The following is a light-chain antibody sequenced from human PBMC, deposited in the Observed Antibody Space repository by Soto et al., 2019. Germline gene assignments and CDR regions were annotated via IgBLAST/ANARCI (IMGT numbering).Light chain of an antibody. V-gene: IGLV2-14*03. Sequence: QSVLTQPASVSGSPGQSIAISCTGTSSDVGAYDYVSWYQQHPDRAPRLVIYEVSNRPSGVSNRFSGSKSVNTATLTISGLQVEYGANYSSPSNTPTNPGVFGTGPSSPS. CDR1: SSDVGAYDY. CDR2: EVS. J-gene: IGLJ1*01. CDR3: PSNTPTNPGV.